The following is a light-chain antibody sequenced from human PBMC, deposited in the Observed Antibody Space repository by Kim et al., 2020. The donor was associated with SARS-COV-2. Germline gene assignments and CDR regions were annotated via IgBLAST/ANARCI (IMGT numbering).Light chain of an antibody. CDR1: QSINAY. Sequence: DTQMTQSPSSLAASVGDRVTITCRASQSINAYLNWYQQKPGKAPKLLIYAASTLQSGVPSRFSGSGSGTDFTLTITSLQPEDFATYYCQQSQTAPLLTFGGGTKV. J-gene: IGKJ4*01. CDR2: AAS. CDR3: QQSQTAPLLT. V-gene: IGKV1-39*01.